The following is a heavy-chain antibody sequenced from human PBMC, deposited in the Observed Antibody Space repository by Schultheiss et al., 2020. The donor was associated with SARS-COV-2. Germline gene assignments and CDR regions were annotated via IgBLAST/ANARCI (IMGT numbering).Heavy chain of an antibody. CDR1: GYTFTSYA. J-gene: IGHJ6*02. V-gene: IGHV1-3*02. D-gene: IGHD4-17*01. Sequence: ASVKVSCKASGYTFTSYAMHWVRQAPGQRLEWMGWSNAGNGNTKYSQEFQGRVTITRDTSASTAYMELSSLRSDDTAVYYCARGPVTTDIDYYYYGMDVWGQGTTVTVSS. CDR3: ARGPVTTDIDYYYYGMDV. CDR2: SNAGNGNT.